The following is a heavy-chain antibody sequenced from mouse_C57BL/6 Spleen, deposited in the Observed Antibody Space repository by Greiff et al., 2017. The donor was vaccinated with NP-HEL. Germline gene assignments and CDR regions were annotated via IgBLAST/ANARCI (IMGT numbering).Heavy chain of an antibody. D-gene: IGHD1-1*01. CDR2: ISYDGSN. V-gene: IGHV3-6*01. Sequence: VQLQQPGPGLVKPSQSLSLTCSVTGYSITSGYYWNWIRQFPGNKLEWLGYISYDGSNNYNPSLKNRISITRDTSKNQFFLKLNSVTTEDTATDFGARKTTVAEGCWVAYWGQGTLVTVSA. CDR3: ARKTTVAEGCWVAY. J-gene: IGHJ3*01. CDR1: GYSITSGYY.